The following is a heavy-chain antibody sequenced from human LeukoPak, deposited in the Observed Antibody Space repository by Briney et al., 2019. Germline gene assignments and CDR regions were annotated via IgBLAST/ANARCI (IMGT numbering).Heavy chain of an antibody. D-gene: IGHD2-2*01. Sequence: SETLSLTCTVSGGSISSSSYYWGWIRQPPGKGLEWIGSIYYSGSTYYNPSLKSRVTISVDTSKNQFSLKLSSVTAADTAVYYCARGGPPYCSSTSCYAGFDHWGQGTLVTVSS. CDR1: GGSISSSSYY. J-gene: IGHJ4*02. V-gene: IGHV4-39*07. CDR2: IYYSGST. CDR3: ARGGPPYCSSTSCYAGFDH.